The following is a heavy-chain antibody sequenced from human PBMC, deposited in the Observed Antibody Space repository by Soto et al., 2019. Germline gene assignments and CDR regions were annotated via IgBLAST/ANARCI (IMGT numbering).Heavy chain of an antibody. CDR3: ARGAPYYGMDV. V-gene: IGHV3-30-3*01. Sequence: QVQVVESGGGVVQPGWSLRLSCAASGFTIRNYFMHWVRQAPGKGLEWVAVISYDGSNKYYADSVKGRFTISRDNSNNTLSLQMNSLRAEDTALYSCARGAPYYGMDVWGQGTTVTVSS. J-gene: IGHJ6*02. CDR1: GFTIRNYF. D-gene: IGHD2-21*01. CDR2: ISYDGSNK.